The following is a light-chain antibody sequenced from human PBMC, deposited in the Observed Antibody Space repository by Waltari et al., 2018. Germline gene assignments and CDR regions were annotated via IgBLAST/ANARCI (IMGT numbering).Light chain of an antibody. CDR3: QTWGTGIQV. J-gene: IGLJ3*02. Sequence: QLVLTQSPSASASLGASVKLTCTLSSGHSSYAIAWHPQQPEKGPRYLMKLNSDGSHSKGDGIPDRFSGSSSGAERYLTISSLQSEYEADYYCQTWGTGIQVFGGGSKLTVL. CDR1: SGHSSYA. CDR2: LNSDGSH. V-gene: IGLV4-69*01.